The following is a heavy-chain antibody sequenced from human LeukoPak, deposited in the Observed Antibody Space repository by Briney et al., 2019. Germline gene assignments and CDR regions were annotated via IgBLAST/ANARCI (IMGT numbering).Heavy chain of an antibody. J-gene: IGHJ4*02. CDR2: IYYSGST. CDR3: AGDNWNDGSTGY. Sequence: SQTLSLTCTVSGGSISSGGYYWSWIRQHPGKGLEWIGYIYYSGSTYYNPSLKSRVTISVDTSKNQFSLKLSSVTAADTAVYYCAGDNWNDGSTGYWGQGTLVTVSS. D-gene: IGHD1-1*01. CDR1: GGSISSGGYY. V-gene: IGHV4-31*03.